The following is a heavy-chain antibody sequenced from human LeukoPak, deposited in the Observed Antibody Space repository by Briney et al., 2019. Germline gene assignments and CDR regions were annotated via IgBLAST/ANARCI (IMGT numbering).Heavy chain of an antibody. Sequence: PSETLSLTSTVSGGSISSYYWSWIGQPPGKGLEWIGYTYYSGSTNYNPSLKSGVTISVDTSTNWFSLKLSSVTAADTAVYYCARGGRYYYGSGSYGNWFDAWGQGTLVTVYS. CDR1: GGSISSYY. CDR3: ARGGRYYYGSGSYGNWFDA. J-gene: IGHJ5*02. CDR2: TYYSGST. V-gene: IGHV4-59*01. D-gene: IGHD3-10*01.